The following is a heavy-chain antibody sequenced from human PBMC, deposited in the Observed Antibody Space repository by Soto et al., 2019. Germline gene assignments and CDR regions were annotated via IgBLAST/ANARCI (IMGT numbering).Heavy chain of an antibody. D-gene: IGHD6-25*01. CDR2: INQSGST. Sequence: SETLSLTCAVYGGSFSGYYWSWIRQPPGKGLEWIGEINQSGSTNYNPSLKSRVTISIDTSKNQFSLKLSSVTAADTAVYYCARQGRAAAGGSVFYGLDVWGQGTTVTVSS. V-gene: IGHV4-34*01. CDR1: GGSFSGYY. J-gene: IGHJ6*02. CDR3: ARQGRAAAGGSVFYGLDV.